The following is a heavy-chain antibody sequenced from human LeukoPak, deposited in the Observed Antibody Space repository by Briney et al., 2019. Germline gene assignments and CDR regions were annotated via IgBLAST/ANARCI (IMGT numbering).Heavy chain of an antibody. V-gene: IGHV3-23*01. Sequence: ISWVRQAPGKXLEWVSAISGSGGSTYYADSVKGRFTISRDNSKNTLYLQMNSLRAEDTAVYYCAKETSIAVAGNPGLWGQGTLVTVSS. J-gene: IGHJ4*02. CDR3: AKETSIAVAGNPGL. D-gene: IGHD6-19*01. CDR2: ISGSGGST.